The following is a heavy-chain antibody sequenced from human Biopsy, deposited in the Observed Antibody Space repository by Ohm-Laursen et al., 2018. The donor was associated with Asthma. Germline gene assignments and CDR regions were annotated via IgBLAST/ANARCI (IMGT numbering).Heavy chain of an antibody. V-gene: IGHV1-3*04. D-gene: IGHD3-9*01. CDR3: ARTYYDFLTGQVKDVFGV. CDR1: GYNFISFA. Sequence: AAVKISCKASGYNFISFAIHWVRQAPGQRLEWMCWVNTGNGDTKYSQKFQGRVTITRDTSASTAYMELRSLRSDDTATYYCARTYYDFLTGQVKDVFGVWGQGTMVTVSS. J-gene: IGHJ3*01. CDR2: VNTGNGDT.